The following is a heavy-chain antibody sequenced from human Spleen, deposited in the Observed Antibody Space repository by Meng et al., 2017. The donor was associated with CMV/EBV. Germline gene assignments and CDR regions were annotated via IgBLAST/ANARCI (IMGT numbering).Heavy chain of an antibody. J-gene: IGHJ4*02. CDR1: GGSFSGYD. Sequence: SQTLSLTCAVYGGSFSGYDWSWIRQPPGKGLEWIGEIQHGGSTNYNPSLKSRATISVDTSKNQFSLKMNSVTAADTAVYYCARGYGMSFHSSKSYLEYWGQGTLVTVSS. CDR2: IQHGGST. V-gene: IGHV4-34*01. CDR3: ARGYGMSFHSSKSYLEY. D-gene: IGHD2-2*01.